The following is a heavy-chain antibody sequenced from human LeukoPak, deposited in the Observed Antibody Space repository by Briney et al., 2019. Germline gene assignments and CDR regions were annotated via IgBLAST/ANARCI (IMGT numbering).Heavy chain of an antibody. J-gene: IGHJ5*02. Sequence: GGSLRLSCAASGFTFSSYSMNWVRQAPGKGLEWVSYISSSSSTIYYADSVKGRFTISRDNAKNSLYLQMNSLRAEDTAVYYCARERRITMVRGVNPGWFDPWGQGTLVTVSS. CDR1: GFTFSSYS. CDR3: ARERRITMVRGVNPGWFDP. V-gene: IGHV3-48*01. D-gene: IGHD3-10*01. CDR2: ISSSSSTI.